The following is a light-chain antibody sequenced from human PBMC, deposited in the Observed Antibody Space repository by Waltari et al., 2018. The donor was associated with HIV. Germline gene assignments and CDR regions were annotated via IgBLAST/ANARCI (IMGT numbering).Light chain of an antibody. Sequence: SASVGDRVTITCRASQNVDSWLAWYQQRPGRAPKLLIYKASTLEYGVPARFTGSGSGTNFTLTINSLHPDDFATYYCQQYNSDFYTFGLGTRLDLK. CDR2: KAS. CDR3: QQYNSDFYT. V-gene: IGKV1-5*03. CDR1: QNVDSW. J-gene: IGKJ2*01.